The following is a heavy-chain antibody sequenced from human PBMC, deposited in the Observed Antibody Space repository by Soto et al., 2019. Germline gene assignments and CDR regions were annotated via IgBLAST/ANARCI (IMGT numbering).Heavy chain of an antibody. Sequence: GGSLRLSCAASGFTFSSYAMSWVRQAPGKGLEWVSAISGSGGSTYYADSVKGRFTISRDNSKNTLYLQMNSLRAEDTAVYYCAKSRISQTIYTVYFDYWGQGTLVTVSS. CDR1: GFTFSSYA. CDR3: AKSRISQTIYTVYFDY. D-gene: IGHD2-15*01. V-gene: IGHV3-23*01. J-gene: IGHJ4*02. CDR2: ISGSGGST.